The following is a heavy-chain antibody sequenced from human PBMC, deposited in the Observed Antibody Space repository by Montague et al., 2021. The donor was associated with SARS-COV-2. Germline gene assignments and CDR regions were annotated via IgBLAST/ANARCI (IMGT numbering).Heavy chain of an antibody. J-gene: IGHJ5*02. Sequence: SETLSLTCEVSGASISSNNWWCWVRQSPGRGLEWIGETYHSGSTNYNPSLRSRVTISVDKSKNQFYLKVNSVSAAATAVYYCARLGVVPSPRTFDPWGQGTLVTVSS. D-gene: IGHD2-21*01. V-gene: IGHV4-4*02. CDR1: GASISSNNW. CDR2: TYHSGST. CDR3: ARLGVVPSPRTFDP.